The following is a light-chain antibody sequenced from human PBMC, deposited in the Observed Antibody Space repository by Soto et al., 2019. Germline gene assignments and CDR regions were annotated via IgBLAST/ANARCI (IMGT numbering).Light chain of an antibody. J-gene: IGKJ1*01. V-gene: IGKV1-5*03. CDR3: QYYNNYCWT. CDR1: QSISSW. CDR2: KTS. Sequence: DIQLTQSPSTLSASVGDRVTITCRASQSISSWLAWYQQKPGKAPKFLIYKTSNLESGVPSRFSGSGSGTEFTLNISSLQPDDFATYCCQYYNNYCWTFGQGTKVEIK.